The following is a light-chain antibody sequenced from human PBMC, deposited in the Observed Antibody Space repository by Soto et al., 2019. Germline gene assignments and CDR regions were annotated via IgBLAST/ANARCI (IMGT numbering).Light chain of an antibody. Sequence: QSALTQPPSASGSPGQSVTISCTGTSSDIGGYNYVSWYQQHPGKAPKVMIYEVTKRPSGVSDRFSASKSGNTASLTVSGLQAEDDADYYCSSYAGNNNVVFGTGTKVIVL. V-gene: IGLV2-8*01. CDR2: EVT. J-gene: IGLJ2*01. CDR1: SSDIGGYNY. CDR3: SSYAGNNNVV.